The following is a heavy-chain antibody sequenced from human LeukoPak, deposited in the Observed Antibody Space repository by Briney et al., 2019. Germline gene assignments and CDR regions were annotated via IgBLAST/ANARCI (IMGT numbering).Heavy chain of an antibody. V-gene: IGHV4-59*08. CDR2: IYYSGST. CDR3: ARHGGWLAGARN. Sequence: PSETLSLTCTVSGGSISNYYWSWIRQSPGKGLEWIGYIYYSGSTNYNPSLKSRVTISIDTSKNQFSLKLTPVTAADTAVYYCARHGGWLAGARNWGQGTLVTVSS. CDR1: GGSISNYY. D-gene: IGHD6-19*01. J-gene: IGHJ4*02.